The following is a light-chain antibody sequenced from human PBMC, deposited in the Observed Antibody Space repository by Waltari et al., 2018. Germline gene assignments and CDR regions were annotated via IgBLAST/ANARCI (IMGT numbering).Light chain of an antibody. V-gene: IGKV4-1*01. CDR1: HNFLSSSDNKNY. J-gene: IGKJ4*01. CDR3: QQCYHLPS. Sequence: DIVMTQSPDSVAVYLGERATIHFRSRHNFLSSSDNKNYLVWYPQKPVQPPKLLISWASTRESVVPDRFSGSGSGTDFTLTISSLQAEDVAVYYCQQCYHLPSFVGGTRVEIK. CDR2: WAS.